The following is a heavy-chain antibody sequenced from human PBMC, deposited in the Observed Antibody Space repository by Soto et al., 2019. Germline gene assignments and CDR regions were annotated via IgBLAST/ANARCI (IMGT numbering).Heavy chain of an antibody. J-gene: IGHJ6*02. V-gene: IGHV3-11*01. D-gene: IGHD3-16*02. Sequence: QVQLVESGGGLVKPGGSLRLSCAASGFTFSDYYMSWIRQAPGKGLEWVSYISSSGSTIYYADSVKGRFTISRDNAKNSLYLQMNSLRAEDTAVYYCARDSKVDDYVWGSYRYKPDYYYYGMDVWGQGTTVTVSS. CDR1: GFTFSDYY. CDR2: ISSSGSTI. CDR3: ARDSKVDDYVWGSYRYKPDYYYYGMDV.